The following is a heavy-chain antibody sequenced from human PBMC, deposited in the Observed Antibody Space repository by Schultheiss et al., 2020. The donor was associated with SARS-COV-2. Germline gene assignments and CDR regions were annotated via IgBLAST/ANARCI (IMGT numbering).Heavy chain of an antibody. D-gene: IGHD3-16*01. CDR1: GGSISSYY. CDR2: IYHSGST. Sequence: SQTLSLTCPVSGGSISSYYWSWIRQPAGKGLEWIGRIYHSGSTYYNPSLKSRVTISVDTSKNQFSLKLSSVTAADTAVYYCASGIPGYDPLGHWGQGTLVTVSS. V-gene: IGHV4-4*07. CDR3: ASGIPGYDPLGH. J-gene: IGHJ4*02.